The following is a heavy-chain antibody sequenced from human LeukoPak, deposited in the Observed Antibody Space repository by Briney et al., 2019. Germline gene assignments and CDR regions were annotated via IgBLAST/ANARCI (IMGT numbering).Heavy chain of an antibody. Sequence: GGSLRLSCAAEGFTLSTHGMSWVRQAPGKGLEWVSSISSRDDTTNYADSVKGRFTISRDNSKNTLYLQMNSLRAEDTAVYYCAKGVIAAAGNDYWGQGTLVTVSS. CDR3: AKGVIAAAGNDY. V-gene: IGHV3-23*01. D-gene: IGHD6-13*01. CDR1: GFTLSTHG. CDR2: ISSRDDTT. J-gene: IGHJ4*02.